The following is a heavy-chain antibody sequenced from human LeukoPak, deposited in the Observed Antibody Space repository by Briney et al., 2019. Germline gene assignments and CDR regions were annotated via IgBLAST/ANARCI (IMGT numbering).Heavy chain of an antibody. CDR3: ARERNDYGDYGAFDI. D-gene: IGHD4-17*01. V-gene: IGHV1-18*01. J-gene: IGHJ3*02. CDR2: ISAYNGNT. CDR1: GYTFTSYG. Sequence: ASVKVSCKASGYTFTSYGISWVRQAPGQGLEWMGWISAYNGNTNYAQKLQGRVTMTTDTSTSTAYMELSSLRSEDTAVYYCARERNDYGDYGAFDIWGQGTMVTVSS.